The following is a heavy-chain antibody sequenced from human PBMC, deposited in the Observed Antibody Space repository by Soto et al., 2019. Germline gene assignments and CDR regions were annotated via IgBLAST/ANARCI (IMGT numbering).Heavy chain of an antibody. CDR1: GGTFSSYA. CDR3: ARGLIVVVPAAEYNWFDP. D-gene: IGHD2-2*01. J-gene: IGHJ5*02. V-gene: IGHV1-69*13. Sequence: SVKVSCKASGGTFSSYAISWVRQAPGQGLEWMGGIIPIFGTANYAQKFQGRVTITADESTSTAYMELSSLRSEDTAVYYCARGLIVVVPAAEYNWFDPWGQGTLVTVPQ. CDR2: IIPIFGTA.